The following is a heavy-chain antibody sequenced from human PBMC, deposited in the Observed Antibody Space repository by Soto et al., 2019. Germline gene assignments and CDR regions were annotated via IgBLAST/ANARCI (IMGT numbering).Heavy chain of an antibody. CDR3: AVDYYDSSGWKLDAFDT. CDR2: ISAYNGNT. CDR1: GYTFTSYG. Sequence: ASVKVSCKASGYTFTSYGISWVRQAPGQGLEWMGWISAYNGNTNYAQKLQGRVTMTTDTSTSTAYMELRSLRSDDTAMYYCAVDYYDSSGWKLDAFDTWGQGTMVTVSS. V-gene: IGHV1-18*04. D-gene: IGHD3-22*01. J-gene: IGHJ3*02.